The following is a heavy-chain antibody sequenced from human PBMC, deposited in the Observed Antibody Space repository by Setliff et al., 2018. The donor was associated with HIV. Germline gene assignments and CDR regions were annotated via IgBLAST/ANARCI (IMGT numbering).Heavy chain of an antibody. D-gene: IGHD3-22*01. CDR2: MNPNSGNT. CDR3: ARARRDSYDRGRRNHYYIDV. V-gene: IGHV1-8*02. Sequence: GASVKVSCKASGYTFSGYDINWVRQATGQGLEWMGWMNPNSGNTGYAQKFQGRVTMTRDTSIGTAYMELNNLKFEDTAVYYCARARRDSYDRGRRNHYYIDVWGKGTPVTVSS. J-gene: IGHJ6*03. CDR1: GYTFSGYD.